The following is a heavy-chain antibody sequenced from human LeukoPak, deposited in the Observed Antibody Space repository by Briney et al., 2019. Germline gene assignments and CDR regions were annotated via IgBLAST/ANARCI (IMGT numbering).Heavy chain of an antibody. CDR3: ARHSGSGWQALGY. J-gene: IGHJ4*02. CDR1: GYTFSNYG. V-gene: IGHV1-18*04. D-gene: IGHD6-19*01. CDR2: TSYNGNT. Sequence: GASVKVSCKASGYTFSNYGISWVRQAPGLGLEWMGWTSYNGNTNYSQKFQDRVTMTTDTSTTTAYMELRSLESDYTAVYYCARHSGSGWQALGYWGQGTLVTVSS.